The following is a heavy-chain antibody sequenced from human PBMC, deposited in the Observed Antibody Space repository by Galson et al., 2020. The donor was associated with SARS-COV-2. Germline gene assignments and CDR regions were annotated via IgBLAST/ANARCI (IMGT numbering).Heavy chain of an antibody. D-gene: IGHD3-22*01. CDR2: INAGNGNT. V-gene: IGHV1-3*01. CDR3: ARLYYYDSSCHYPVFDY. CDR1: GYTFTSYA. Sequence: ASVKVSCKASGYTFTSYAMHWVRQAPGQRLEWMGWINAGNGNTKYSQKFQGRVTITRDTSASTAYMELSSLRSEDTAVYYCARLYYYDSSCHYPVFDYWGRGTLVTVSS. J-gene: IGHJ4*02.